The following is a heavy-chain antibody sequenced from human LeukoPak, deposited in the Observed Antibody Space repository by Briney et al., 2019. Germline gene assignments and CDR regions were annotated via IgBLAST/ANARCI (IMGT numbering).Heavy chain of an antibody. Sequence: PGRSLRLSCAASGFTFDDYAMHWVRQAPGEGLEWVSGISWNSGSIGYADSVKGRFTISRDNAKNSLYLQMNSLRAEDTALYYCAKGSGYSSSSGRFDPWGQGTLVTVSS. D-gene: IGHD6-6*01. CDR3: AKGSGYSSSSGRFDP. CDR1: GFTFDDYA. CDR2: ISWNSGSI. V-gene: IGHV3-9*01. J-gene: IGHJ5*02.